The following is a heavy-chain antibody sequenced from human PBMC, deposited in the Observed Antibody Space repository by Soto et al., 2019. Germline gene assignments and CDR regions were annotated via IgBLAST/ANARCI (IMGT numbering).Heavy chain of an antibody. CDR3: ARDTVSVAAADYYYGMDV. Sequence: ASVKVSCKASGGTFSSYAISWVRQAPGQGLEWMGGIIPIFGTANYAQKFQGRVTITADESTSTAYMELSSLRSEDTAVYYCARDTVSVAAADYYYGMDVWGQGTTVTVSS. CDR1: GGTFSSYA. V-gene: IGHV1-69*13. D-gene: IGHD6-13*01. CDR2: IIPIFGTA. J-gene: IGHJ6*02.